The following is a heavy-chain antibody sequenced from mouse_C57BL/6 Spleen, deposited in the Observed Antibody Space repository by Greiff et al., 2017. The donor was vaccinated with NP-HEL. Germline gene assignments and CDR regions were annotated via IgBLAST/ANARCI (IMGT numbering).Heavy chain of an antibody. J-gene: IGHJ1*03. Sequence: VQLQQSGPELVKPGASVKIPCKASGYTFTDYNMDWVKQSHGKSLEWIGDINPNNGGTIYNQKFKGKATLTVAKSSSTAYMELRSLTSEDTAVYYCARDGGGSSYNWYFDVWGTGTTVTVSS. CDR2: INPNNGGT. V-gene: IGHV1-18*01. CDR3: ARDGGGSSYNWYFDV. CDR1: GYTFTDYN. D-gene: IGHD1-1*01.